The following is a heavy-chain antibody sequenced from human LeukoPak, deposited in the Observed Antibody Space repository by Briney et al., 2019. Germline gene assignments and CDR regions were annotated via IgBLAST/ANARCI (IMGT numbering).Heavy chain of an antibody. V-gene: IGHV3-20*04. Sequence: QPGGSLRLSCAVSGITLSNYGMSWVRQAPGKGLEWVSGIKWNGGSTGYADSVKGRFTISRDNAKNSLYLQMNSLRAEDTALYYCARETKPAASMDVWGKGTTVTVSS. CDR2: IKWNGGST. CDR1: GITLSNYG. J-gene: IGHJ6*03. CDR3: ARETKPAASMDV. D-gene: IGHD2-2*01.